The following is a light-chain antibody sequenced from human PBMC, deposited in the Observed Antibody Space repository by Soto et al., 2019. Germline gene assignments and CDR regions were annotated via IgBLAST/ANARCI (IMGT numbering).Light chain of an antibody. CDR3: SSYTSSATLV. Sequence: QSALTQPASVSGSPGQSITISCTGTSSDVGAYNYVSWYQQNPGKAPKLMIYEVSNRPSGVSNRFSGSKSGNTAPLTISGLQAEDEADYYCSSYTSSATLVFGGGTKLTGL. J-gene: IGLJ2*01. CDR2: EVS. CDR1: SSDVGAYNY. V-gene: IGLV2-14*01.